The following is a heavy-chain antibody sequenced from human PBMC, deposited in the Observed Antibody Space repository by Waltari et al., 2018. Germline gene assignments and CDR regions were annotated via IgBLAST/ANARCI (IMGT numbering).Heavy chain of an antibody. Sequence: VQLVESGGVVVQPGGSLRITCAASGSTCDGYTMHWVRQAPGKGLEWVSLISWDGGSTYYADSVKGRFTISRDNSKNSLYLQMNSLRTEDTALYYCAKDIAAAGTIDYWGQGTLVTVSS. V-gene: IGHV3-43*01. CDR2: ISWDGGST. J-gene: IGHJ4*02. CDR1: GSTCDGYT. CDR3: AKDIAAAGTIDY. D-gene: IGHD6-13*01.